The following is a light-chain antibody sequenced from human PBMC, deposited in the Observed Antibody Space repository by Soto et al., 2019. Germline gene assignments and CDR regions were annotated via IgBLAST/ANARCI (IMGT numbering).Light chain of an antibody. V-gene: IGKV1-5*03. CDR3: QQYNSYST. Sequence: DIQMTQSPSTLSASVGDRVTIPCRASQSISVWLAWYQQKAGKAPNLLIYKASRLESGVPSRLSGSGSETEFTLTIRGLQPGDYATYYCQQYNSYSTFGQGTKVDIK. J-gene: IGKJ1*01. CDR2: KAS. CDR1: QSISVW.